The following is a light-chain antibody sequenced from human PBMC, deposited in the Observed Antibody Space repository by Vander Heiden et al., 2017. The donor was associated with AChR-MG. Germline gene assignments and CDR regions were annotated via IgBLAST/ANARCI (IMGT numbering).Light chain of an antibody. CDR2: DDS. CDR1: NIGSKS. V-gene: IGLV3-21*03. Sequence: SYVLAQPPSVSVAPGKTARITCGGTNIGSKSVHWFQQKPGQAPVVVVYDDSDRPSGIPERVSGSNSGNTATLNISRVEAGDEADYYCQVWDRTNDHVVFGGGTKLTVL. J-gene: IGLJ3*02. CDR3: QVWDRTNDHVV.